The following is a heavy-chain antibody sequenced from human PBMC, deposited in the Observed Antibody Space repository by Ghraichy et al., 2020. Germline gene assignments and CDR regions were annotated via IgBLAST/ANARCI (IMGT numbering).Heavy chain of an antibody. CDR1: GYTLTELS. J-gene: IGHJ4*02. CDR3: ATSILPDEMVRGVISDYFDY. V-gene: IGHV1-24*01. D-gene: IGHD3-10*01. CDR2: FDPEDGET. Sequence: ASVKVSCKVSGYTLTELSMHWVRQAPGKGLEWMGGFDPEDGETIYAQKFQGRVTMTEDTSTDTAYMELSSLRSEDTAVYYCATSILPDEMVRGVISDYFDYWGQGTLVTVSS.